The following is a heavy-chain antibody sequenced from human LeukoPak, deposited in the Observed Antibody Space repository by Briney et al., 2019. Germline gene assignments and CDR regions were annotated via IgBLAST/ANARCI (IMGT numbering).Heavy chain of an antibody. Sequence: PSETLSLTCAVSGYSISSGYYWSWIRKPAGKGLEWIGRIYTSGSTNYNPSLKSRVTISVDTSKNQFSLKLSSVTAADTAVYYCARDRRDGYNLYYFDLWGQGTLVTVSS. V-gene: IGHV4-61*02. CDR2: IYTSGST. D-gene: IGHD5-24*01. CDR1: GYSISSGYY. J-gene: IGHJ4*02. CDR3: ARDRRDGYNLYYFDL.